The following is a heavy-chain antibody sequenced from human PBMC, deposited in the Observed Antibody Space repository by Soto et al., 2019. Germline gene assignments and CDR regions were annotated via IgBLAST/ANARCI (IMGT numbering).Heavy chain of an antibody. CDR1: GFTFSNYW. Sequence: EVQLVESGGGLLQPGGSLRLSCAASGFTFSNYWMHWARQAPGKGLVWVSRINSDGSTTSYADSVKGRFTISRDNAKNSLYLQMNSLRAEDTALYHCARTGVGPSYYYYYYMDVWGKGTTVTVSS. V-gene: IGHV3-74*01. J-gene: IGHJ6*03. CDR3: ARTGVGPSYYYYYYMDV. CDR2: INSDGSTT. D-gene: IGHD3-10*01.